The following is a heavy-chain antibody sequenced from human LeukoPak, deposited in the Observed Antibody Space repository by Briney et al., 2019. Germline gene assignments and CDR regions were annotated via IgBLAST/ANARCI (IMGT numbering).Heavy chain of an antibody. D-gene: IGHD2-2*01. CDR2: INHSGST. Sequence: PSETLSLTCAVYGGSFSGYYWSWIRQPPGKGLAWIGEINHSGSTNYNPSLKSRVTISVDTSKNQFSLKLSSVTAADTAVYYCARVNSGSSSSYYFDYWGQGTLVTVSS. CDR1: GGSFSGYY. J-gene: IGHJ4*02. V-gene: IGHV4-34*01. CDR3: ARVNSGSSSSYYFDY.